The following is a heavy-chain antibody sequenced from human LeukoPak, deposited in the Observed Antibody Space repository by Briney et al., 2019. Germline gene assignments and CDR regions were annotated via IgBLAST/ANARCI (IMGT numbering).Heavy chain of an antibody. J-gene: IGHJ4*02. CDR3: ARGGGGGYCSSTSCHYYFNY. CDR2: ISSSSSYI. D-gene: IGHD2-2*03. Sequence: PGGSLRLSCAASGFTFSSYSMNWVRQAPGKGLEWVSSISSSSSYIYYADSVKGRFTISRDNAKNSLYLQMNSPRAEDTAVYYCARGGGGGYCSSTSCHYYFNYWGQGTLVTVSS. V-gene: IGHV3-21*01. CDR1: GFTFSSYS.